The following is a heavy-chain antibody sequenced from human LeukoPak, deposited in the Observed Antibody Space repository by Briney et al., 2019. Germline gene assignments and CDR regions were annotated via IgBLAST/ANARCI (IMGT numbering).Heavy chain of an antibody. V-gene: IGHV4-34*01. Sequence: SETLSLTCAVYGGSFSGCYWSWIRQPPGKGLEWIGEINHSGSTNYNPSLKSRVTISVDTSKNQFSLKLSSVTAADTAVYYCARDRDVDDFDSWGHGTLVTVSS. CDR2: INHSGST. CDR1: GGSFSGCY. D-gene: IGHD2-15*01. CDR3: ARDRDVDDFDS. J-gene: IGHJ4*01.